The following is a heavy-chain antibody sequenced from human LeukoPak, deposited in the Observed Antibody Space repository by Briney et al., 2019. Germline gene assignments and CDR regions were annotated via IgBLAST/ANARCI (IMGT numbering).Heavy chain of an antibody. Sequence: PSETLSLTCSVSGGSISGYCWTWIRQPAGKGLEWIGRVYTSGSTHYNPSLKTRLTMSVDTSKNQFSLKLSFVTAADTAVYYCARLITGTTTAFDIWGQGTMVTVSS. CDR1: GGSISGYC. CDR2: VYTSGST. J-gene: IGHJ3*02. V-gene: IGHV4-4*07. D-gene: IGHD1-7*01. CDR3: ARLITGTTTAFDI.